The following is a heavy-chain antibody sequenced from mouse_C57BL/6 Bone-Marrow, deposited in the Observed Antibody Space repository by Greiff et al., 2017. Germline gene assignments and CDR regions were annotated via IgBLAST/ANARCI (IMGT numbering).Heavy chain of an antibody. D-gene: IGHD1-1*01. J-gene: IGHJ2*01. Sequence: QVQLQQSGAALVRPGASVTLSCKASLYSFIDYEMPWVKQTPVHGLEWIGAIDPETSGTAYNQTFMGKSILTADKSSSTAYMELRSLTSEDSADYYCTRGGNYYGSSHDWGEGTTLTVSS. V-gene: IGHV1-15*01. CDR1: LYSFIDYE. CDR3: TRGGNYYGSSHD. CDR2: IDPETSGT.